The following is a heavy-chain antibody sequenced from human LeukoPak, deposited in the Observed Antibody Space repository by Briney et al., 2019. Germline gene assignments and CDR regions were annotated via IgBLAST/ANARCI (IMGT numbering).Heavy chain of an antibody. Sequence: PSETLSLTCTVSGGSISSDYWSWIRQPPGKGLEWIGYIYYSGSTNYNPSLKSRVTISVDTSKNQFSLKLSSVTAADTAVYYCARDGASIMHRWGDYWGQGTLVTVSS. V-gene: IGHV4-59*12. J-gene: IGHJ4*02. CDR1: GGSISSDY. CDR3: ARDGASIMHRWGDY. D-gene: IGHD3-16*01. CDR2: IYYSGST.